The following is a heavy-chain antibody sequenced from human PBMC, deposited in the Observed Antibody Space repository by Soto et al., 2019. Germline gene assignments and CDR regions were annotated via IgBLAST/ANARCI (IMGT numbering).Heavy chain of an antibody. Sequence: SVKVSCKASGYTFTGYGISWVRQAPGQGLEWMGWISAYNGNTNYAQKLQGRVTMTTDTSTSTAYMELRSLRSDDTAVYYCARLDSSGGDFDYWGQGTLVTVSS. CDR1: GYTFTGYG. J-gene: IGHJ4*02. V-gene: IGHV1-18*04. CDR3: ARLDSSGGDFDY. CDR2: ISAYNGNT. D-gene: IGHD3-22*01.